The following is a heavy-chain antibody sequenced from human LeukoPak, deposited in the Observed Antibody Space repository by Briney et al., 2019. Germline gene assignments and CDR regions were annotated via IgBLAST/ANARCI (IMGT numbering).Heavy chain of an antibody. CDR2: IWYDGSNK. J-gene: IGHJ4*02. D-gene: IGHD3-16*02. CDR1: GFTFSSYG. V-gene: IGHV3-33*01. Sequence: GGSLRLSCAASGFTFSSYGMHWVRQAPGKGLEWVAVIWYDGSNKYYADSVKGRFTISRDNSKNTLYLQMNSLRAEDTAVYYCARGFADFVWGSYPSSYWGQGILVTVSS. CDR3: ARGFADFVWGSYPSSY.